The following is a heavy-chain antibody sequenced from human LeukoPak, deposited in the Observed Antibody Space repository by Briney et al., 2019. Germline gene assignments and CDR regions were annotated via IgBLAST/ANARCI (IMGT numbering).Heavy chain of an antibody. J-gene: IGHJ4*02. V-gene: IGHV4-4*02. CDR1: GDSIASTKW. CDR3: ARSWAGMYYPFYYFDY. Sequence: SETLSLTCAVSGDSIASTKWWSWVRQPPGKGLEWIGEINHSGTTHYNPSLKSRVNISADTSKNQFSLHLDSVTAADTAVYYCARSWAGMYYPFYYFDYWGQGTLVSVSS. D-gene: IGHD1-26*01. CDR2: INHSGTT.